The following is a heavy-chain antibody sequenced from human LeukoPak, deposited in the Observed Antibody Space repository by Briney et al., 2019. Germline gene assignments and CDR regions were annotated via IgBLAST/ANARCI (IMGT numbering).Heavy chain of an antibody. CDR2: ISWNSGSI. CDR3: AKSRGAAARAFDI. D-gene: IGHD6-13*01. CDR1: GFTFDDYA. J-gene: IGHJ3*02. Sequence: PGGSLRLSCAASGFTFDDYAMHWVRQAPGKGLEWVSGISWNSGSIGYADSVKGRFTISRDNAKNSLYLQMNSLGAEDMALYYCAKSRGAAARAFDIWGQGTMVTVSS. V-gene: IGHV3-9*03.